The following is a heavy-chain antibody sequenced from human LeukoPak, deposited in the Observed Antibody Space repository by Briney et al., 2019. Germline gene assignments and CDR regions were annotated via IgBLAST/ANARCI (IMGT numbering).Heavy chain of an antibody. D-gene: IGHD4-17*01. CDR2: ISSSSSTI. Sequence: GGSLRLSCAASGFTFTSYGMNWVRQAPGKGLEWVSYISSSSSTIYYADSVKGRFTISRDNARNSLYLQMNSLRAEDTAVYYCARDPYTTVTTRLFDYWGQGALVTVSS. CDR1: GFTFTSYG. V-gene: IGHV3-48*01. CDR3: ARDPYTTVTTRLFDY. J-gene: IGHJ4*02.